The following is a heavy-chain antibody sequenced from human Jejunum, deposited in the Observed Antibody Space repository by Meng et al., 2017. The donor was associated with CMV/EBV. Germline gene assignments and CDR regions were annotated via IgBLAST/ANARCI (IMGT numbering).Heavy chain of an antibody. D-gene: IGHD3-16*01. CDR3: VCNHFGGLLSPGPFDY. J-gene: IGHJ4*02. CDR2: IINILSLT. Sequence: GAFDNYVISWVRPAPGQGLEWMGGIINILSLTNHAQKFQGRVTITADRSTNTAYLELSSLRSDDTAMYYCVCNHFGGLLSPGPFDYWGQGMLVTVSS. CDR1: GAFDNYV. V-gene: IGHV1-69*10.